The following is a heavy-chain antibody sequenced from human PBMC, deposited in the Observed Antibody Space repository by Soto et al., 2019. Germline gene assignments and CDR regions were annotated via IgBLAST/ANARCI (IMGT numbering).Heavy chain of an antibody. V-gene: IGHV4-4*07. Sequence: KPSETLSLTCTVTGGAISGYYWTWIRQSDGEGLEWIGRIYSSGSTNYNPSLKSRVTISLDTSMNYFSLRLSSVTAADTAVYYCAREQRFSDWFDPWGQGTLVTVSS. CDR1: GGAISGYY. D-gene: IGHD3-3*01. J-gene: IGHJ5*02. CDR2: IYSSGST. CDR3: AREQRFSDWFDP.